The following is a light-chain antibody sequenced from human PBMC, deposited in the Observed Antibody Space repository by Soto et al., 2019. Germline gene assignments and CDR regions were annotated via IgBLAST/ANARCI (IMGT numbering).Light chain of an antibody. CDR2: GSS. J-gene: IGKJ2*01. V-gene: IGKV3-20*01. CDR3: QQYSSSPYN. Sequence: ENVLTQSPGTLSLSPGERATLSCRASQTVSSSFLAWYQQKPGQAPRLLIYGSSSRASGIPDRFSGSGSGTDFTLTIRRLEPEDFAVYYCQQYSSSPYNFGQGTKLEIK. CDR1: QTVSSSF.